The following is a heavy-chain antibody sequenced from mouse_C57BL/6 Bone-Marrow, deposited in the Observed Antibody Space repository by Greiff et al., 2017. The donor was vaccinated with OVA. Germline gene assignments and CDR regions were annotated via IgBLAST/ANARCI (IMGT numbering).Heavy chain of an antibody. CDR1: GFTFSDYG. V-gene: IGHV5-15*01. CDR2: ISNLAYSI. CDR3: ARQGYGTWYFDV. Sequence: VQLKESGGGLVQPGGSLKLSCAASGFTFSDYGMAWVRQAPRKGPEWVAFISNLAYSIYYADTVTGRFTISRENAKNTLYLEMSSLRSEDTAMYYCARQGYGTWYFDVWGTGTTVTVSS. D-gene: IGHD2-10*02. J-gene: IGHJ1*03.